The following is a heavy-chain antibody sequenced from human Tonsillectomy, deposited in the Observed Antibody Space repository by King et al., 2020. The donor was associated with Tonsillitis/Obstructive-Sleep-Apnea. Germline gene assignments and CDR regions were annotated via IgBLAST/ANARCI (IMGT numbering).Heavy chain of an antibody. CDR2: MNPNSGNT. CDR3: ARRKRGYCSTTSCPYWYFDL. CDR1: GYTFTSYD. V-gene: IGHV1-8*01. J-gene: IGHJ2*01. D-gene: IGHD2-2*01. Sequence: QLVQSGAEVKKPGASVKVSCKASGYTFTSYDINWVRQATGQGLEWMGWMNPNSGNTGYAQKFQGRVTMTRDTSISTAYMELSSLRSEDTAVYYCARRKRGYCSTTSCPYWYFDLWGRGTLVTVSS.